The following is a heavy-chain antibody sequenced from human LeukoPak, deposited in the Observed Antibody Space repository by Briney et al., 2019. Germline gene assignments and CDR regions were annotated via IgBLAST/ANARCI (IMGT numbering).Heavy chain of an antibody. CDR3: AKDLGVAGPPPYDY. V-gene: IGHV3-23*01. CDR1: GFTFSSYA. CDR2: ISSSGGST. Sequence: GGSLRLSCAASGFTFSSYAMSWVRQAPGKGLEWVSAISSSGGSTYYADSVKGRFTISRDNSKNTLYLQMNSLRAEDTAVYYCAKDLGVAGPPPYDYWGQGTLVTVSS. J-gene: IGHJ4*02. D-gene: IGHD6-19*01.